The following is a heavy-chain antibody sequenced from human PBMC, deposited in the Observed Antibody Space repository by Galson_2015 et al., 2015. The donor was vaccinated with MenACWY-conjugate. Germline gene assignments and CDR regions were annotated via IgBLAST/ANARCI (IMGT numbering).Heavy chain of an antibody. D-gene: IGHD3-10*01. Sequence: TTTHADSVKGRFTISRDNAQSMLYLQMNSLRAEDTAVYYCARPSMVRGVTYSGYYFDLWGQGTPVTVSS. CDR2: TT. J-gene: IGHJ4*02. CDR3: ARPSMVRGVTYSGYYFDL. V-gene: IGHV3-74*01.